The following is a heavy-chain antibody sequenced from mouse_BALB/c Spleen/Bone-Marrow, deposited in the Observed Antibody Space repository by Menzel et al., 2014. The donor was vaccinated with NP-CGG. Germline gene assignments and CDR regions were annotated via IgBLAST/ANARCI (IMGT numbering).Heavy chain of an antibody. J-gene: IGHJ1*01. V-gene: IGHV7-3*02. CDR2: IRNKANVYTT. CDR1: GFTFTDYY. D-gene: IGHD1-1*01. Sequence: EVKLVESGGGLVQPGGSLRLSCANSGFTFTDYYMSWVRQPPGKALEWLGFIRNKANVYTTEYSAYVKGLFTISRDTSHSVLYLQMTTLRAEDSATYYCAGDNYYGIYWSFDVWGAGTTVTVSS. CDR3: AGDNYYGIYWSFDV.